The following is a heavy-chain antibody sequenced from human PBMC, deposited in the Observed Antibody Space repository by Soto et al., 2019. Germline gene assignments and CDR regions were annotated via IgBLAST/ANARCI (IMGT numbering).Heavy chain of an antibody. J-gene: IGHJ6*02. CDR3: ARMGDVPYYYYGLDV. Sequence: QVQLVQSGGEVKKPGTLVKVSCKASGYTFTSYGISWVRQAPGQGLEWMGWTSGYNGNTNYAQKFQGRVTMTTDTSTTTAYMELRSLSSDDTAGYYCARMGDVPYYYYGLDVWGPGTTVTVSS. D-gene: IGHD3-16*01. CDR2: TSGYNGNT. CDR1: GYTFTSYG. V-gene: IGHV1-18*01.